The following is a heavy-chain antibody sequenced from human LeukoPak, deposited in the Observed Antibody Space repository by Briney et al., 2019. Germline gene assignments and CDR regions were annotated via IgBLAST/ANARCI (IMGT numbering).Heavy chain of an antibody. J-gene: IGHJ4*02. V-gene: IGHV1-18*01. CDR2: ISAYNGNK. CDR1: GYTFTSYV. CDR3: ARAYSGSYYYY. Sequence: GASVKVSCKASGYTFTSYVISWVRQAPGQGVEWMGGISAYNGNKDYAQKFQGRVTMTTDPYTSTAYMEVRSLRSDDTAVYYCARAYSGSYYYYWGQGTLVTVSS. D-gene: IGHD1-26*01.